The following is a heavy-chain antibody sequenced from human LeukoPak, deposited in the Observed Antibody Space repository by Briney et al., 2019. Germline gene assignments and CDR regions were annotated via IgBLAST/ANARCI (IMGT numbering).Heavy chain of an antibody. CDR3: AKKATGTSYYFDF. V-gene: IGHV3-23*01. CDR1: GFTFSTYA. J-gene: IGHJ4*02. CDR2: ISGRGIST. D-gene: IGHD4-17*01. Sequence: GGSLRLSCAASGFTFSTYAMSWVRQAPGKGLEWVSGISGRGISTYYADSVKGRFTISRDNSKNTLYLHMNSLRAEDTAVYYCAKKATGTSYYFDFWGQGTLVTVSS.